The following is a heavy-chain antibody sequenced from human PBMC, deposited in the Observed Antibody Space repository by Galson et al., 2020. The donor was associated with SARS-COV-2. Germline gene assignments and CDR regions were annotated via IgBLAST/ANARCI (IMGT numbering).Heavy chain of an antibody. V-gene: IGHV4-34*01. CDR1: GGSFSDHF. CDR3: VRGRRDASAACSIGSYYYYMDV. J-gene: IGHJ6*03. CDR2: VNHSGVT. Sequence: SETLSLTCAVYGGSFSDHFWNRVRQLPGQGLDWNGEVNHSGVTAYHPSLSSRATLSVDASKNQFSLKLRSMTAADTGVYYCVRGRRDASAACSIGSYYYYMDVWATGTTVIVSS. D-gene: IGHD1-26*01.